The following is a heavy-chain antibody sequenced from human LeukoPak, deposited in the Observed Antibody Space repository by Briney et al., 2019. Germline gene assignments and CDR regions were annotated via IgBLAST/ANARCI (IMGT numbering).Heavy chain of an antibody. J-gene: IGHJ4*02. Sequence: ASVKVSCKASGYTFTSYGISWVRQAPGQGLEWMGWISAYNGNTNYAQKLQGRVTMTTDTSTSTAYMELRSLRSDDTAVYYCARDLPMMSAAAGTDYWGQGTLVTVSS. V-gene: IGHV1-18*01. CDR1: GYTFTSYG. CDR3: ARDLPMMSAAAGTDY. CDR2: ISAYNGNT. D-gene: IGHD6-13*01.